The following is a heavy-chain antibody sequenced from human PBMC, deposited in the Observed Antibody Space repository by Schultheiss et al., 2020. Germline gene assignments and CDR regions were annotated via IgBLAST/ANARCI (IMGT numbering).Heavy chain of an antibody. CDR2: IYYSGST. D-gene: IGHD6-6*01. CDR1: GGSISSDIYY. CDR3: AREFSSSGHFDY. V-gene: IGHV4-61*01. J-gene: IGHJ4*02. Sequence: SETLSLTCTVSGGSISSDIYYCSWIRQPPGKGLEWIGYIYYSGSTNYNPSLKSRVTISVDTSKNQFSLKLSSVTAADTAVYYCAREFSSSGHFDYWGQGTLVTVSS.